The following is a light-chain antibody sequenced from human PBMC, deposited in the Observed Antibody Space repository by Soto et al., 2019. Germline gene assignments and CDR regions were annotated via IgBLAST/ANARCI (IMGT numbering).Light chain of an antibody. J-gene: IGKJ1*01. CDR3: QQTYRPPQT. Sequence: DIQMTQAPSSLSAFVGDSVTITCRASQSVISYVNWYQQRPGNAPKLLIYGAISLQGGVPSRFSGSGTGTDFTLTISGLQPEDSATYYCQQTYRPPQTFCQRSKADIK. V-gene: IGKV1-39*01. CDR1: QSVISY. CDR2: GAI.